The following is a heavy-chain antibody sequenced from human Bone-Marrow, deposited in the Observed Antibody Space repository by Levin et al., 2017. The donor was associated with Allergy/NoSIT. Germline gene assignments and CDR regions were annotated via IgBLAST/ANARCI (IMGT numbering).Heavy chain of an antibody. V-gene: IGHV1-18*01. CDR2: ISAYNGNT. J-gene: IGHJ3*02. D-gene: IGHD3-10*01. CDR1: GYTFTSYG. Sequence: PAASVKVSCKASGYTFTSYGISWVRQAPGQGLEWMGWISAYNGNTNYAQKLQGRVTMTTDTSTSTAYMELRSLRSDDTAVYYCARGYYYYGSGSYYRAFDIWGQGTMVTVSS. CDR3: ARGYYYYGSGSYYRAFDI.